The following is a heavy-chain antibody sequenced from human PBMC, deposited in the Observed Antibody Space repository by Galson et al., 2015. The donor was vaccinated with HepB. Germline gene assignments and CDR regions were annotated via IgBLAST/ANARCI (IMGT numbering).Heavy chain of an antibody. CDR1: GFTFSGYS. CDR3: ARGAILTGYLNWYFDL. D-gene: IGHD3-9*01. Sequence: SLRLSCAASGFTFSGYSMNWVRQAPGKGLEWVSSIGGNIFYVDSVKGRFTTSRDNAKNALYLQMNSLRDEDTAVYYCARGAILTGYLNWYFDLWGRGTLVTVSS. V-gene: IGHV3-21*01. CDR2: IGGNI. J-gene: IGHJ2*01.